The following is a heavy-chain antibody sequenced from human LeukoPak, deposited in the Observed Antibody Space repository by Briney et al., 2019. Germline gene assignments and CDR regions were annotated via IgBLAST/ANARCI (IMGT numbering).Heavy chain of an antibody. CDR1: GYTFTGYY. V-gene: IGHV1-2*06. CDR3: ARGAPIRVAVAATFDP. Sequence: ASVKVSCKASGYTFTGYYIHWARQAPGQGLEWMGRINPNNGGTNYAQKFQGRVTMTRDMSMSTAYMELSRLRSVDTAVYYCARGAPIRVAVAATFDPWGQGTLVTVPS. CDR2: INPNNGGT. J-gene: IGHJ5*02. D-gene: IGHD6-19*01.